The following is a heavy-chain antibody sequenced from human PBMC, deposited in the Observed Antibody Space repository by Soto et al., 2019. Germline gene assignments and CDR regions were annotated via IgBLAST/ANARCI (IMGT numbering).Heavy chain of an antibody. D-gene: IGHD3-22*01. J-gene: IGHJ5*02. CDR1: GFTFCSYA. CDR2: ISGSGGST. V-gene: IGHV3-23*01. Sequence: GGSLRLSCAASGFTFCSYALSWGRPAPGEGLEWVSAISGSGGSTYYADSVKGRFTISRDNSKNTLYLQMNSLRAEDTAVYYCAKECYYDSSGLRGFDPWGQGTLVTVSS. CDR3: AKECYYDSSGLRGFDP.